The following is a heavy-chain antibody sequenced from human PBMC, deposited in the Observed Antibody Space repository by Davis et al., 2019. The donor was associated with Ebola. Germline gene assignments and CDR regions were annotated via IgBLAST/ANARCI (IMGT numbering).Heavy chain of an antibody. Sequence: SVKVSCKASGYTFTGYYMHWVRQAPGQGLEWMGGIIPIFGTANYAQKFQGRVTITADESTSTAYMELSSLRSEDTAVYYCARDTTAGIAAAGTGEGFDYWGQGTLVTVSS. J-gene: IGHJ4*02. CDR3: ARDTTAGIAAAGTGEGFDY. CDR1: GYTFTGYY. V-gene: IGHV1-69*13. CDR2: IIPIFGTA. D-gene: IGHD6-13*01.